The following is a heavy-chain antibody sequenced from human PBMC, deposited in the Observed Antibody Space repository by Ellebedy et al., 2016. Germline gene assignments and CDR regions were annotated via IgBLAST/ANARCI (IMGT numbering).Heavy chain of an antibody. J-gene: IGHJ4*02. Sequence: GGSLRLSCAASGFTFSDYAMHWVRQAPGKGPEWVAVIWSDGTKKYYTDSVRGRFTISRDTSKNTLYMQMDSLRAEDTAVYYCTRGGAVAGGFDYWGQGTLVTVS. CDR2: IWSDGTKK. D-gene: IGHD6-19*01. CDR1: GFTFSDYA. V-gene: IGHV3-33*01. CDR3: TRGGAVAGGFDY.